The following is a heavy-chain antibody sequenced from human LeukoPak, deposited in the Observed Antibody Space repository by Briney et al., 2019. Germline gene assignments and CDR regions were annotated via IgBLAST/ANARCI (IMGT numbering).Heavy chain of an antibody. V-gene: IGHV3-30-3*01. CDR2: ISYDGSNK. CDR3: ARPGLVVIVSDAFDI. J-gene: IGHJ3*02. Sequence: GGSLRLSCAASGFTFSSYAMSWVRQAPGKGLEWLAVISYDGSNKYYADSVKGRFTISRDNSKNTLYLQMNSLRTEDTAVYYCARPGLVVIVSDAFDIWGQGTMVTISS. D-gene: IGHD3-22*01. CDR1: GFTFSSYA.